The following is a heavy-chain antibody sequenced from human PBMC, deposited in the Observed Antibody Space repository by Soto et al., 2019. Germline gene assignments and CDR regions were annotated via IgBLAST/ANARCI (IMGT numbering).Heavy chain of an antibody. CDR1: GYTFTSYG. J-gene: IGHJ4*02. Sequence: GASVKVSCKASGYTFTSYGISWVRQAPGQGLEWMGWISAYNGNTNYAQKLQGRVTMTTDTSTSTAYMELRSLRFDDTAVYYCASYSSSWLFDYWGQGTLVTVSS. CDR2: ISAYNGNT. V-gene: IGHV1-18*01. D-gene: IGHD6-13*01. CDR3: ASYSSSWLFDY.